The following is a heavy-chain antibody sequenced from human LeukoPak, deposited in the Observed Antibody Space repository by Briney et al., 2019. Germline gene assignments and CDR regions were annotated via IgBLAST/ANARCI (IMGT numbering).Heavy chain of an antibody. Sequence: SETLSLTCTVLGASINSGGYYWSWIRQPAGKGLEWIGRIYTNGNSDYDPSLESRVTISLDTSKNQFSLRLNSVTAADTAVYYCARHVSGDGYNSPWGRGTLVTVSS. D-gene: IGHD5-24*01. J-gene: IGHJ5*02. CDR1: GASINSGGYY. V-gene: IGHV4-61*02. CDR3: ARHVSGDGYNSP. CDR2: IYTNGNS.